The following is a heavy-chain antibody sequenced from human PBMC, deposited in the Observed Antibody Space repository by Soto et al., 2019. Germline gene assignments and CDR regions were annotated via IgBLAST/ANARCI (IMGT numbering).Heavy chain of an antibody. Sequence: SETLSLTCAVYGGSFSGYYWSWIRQPPGKGLEWIGEINHSGSTNYNPSLKSRVTISVDTSKNQFSLKLSSVTAADTAVYYCARAAKYYYGSGSYFRVYGMDVWGQGTTVTVSS. CDR1: GGSFSGYY. CDR3: ARAAKYYYGSGSYFRVYGMDV. CDR2: INHSGST. D-gene: IGHD3-10*01. V-gene: IGHV4-34*01. J-gene: IGHJ6*02.